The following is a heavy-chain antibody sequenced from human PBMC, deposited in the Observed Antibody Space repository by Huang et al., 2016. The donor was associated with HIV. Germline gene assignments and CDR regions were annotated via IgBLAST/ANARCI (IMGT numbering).Heavy chain of an antibody. CDR3: VKGDIVGTANFFDY. Sequence: EVQLVESGGNLIQTGGSLRLACSASGFRFDNSAMYWVRQAPGKGLEGVSSISWTSANIAYGDSVKGRFTISRDNARNSLYLQMNSLRPDDTALYYCVKGDIVGTANFFDYWGQGTQVSVSS. J-gene: IGHJ4*02. CDR1: GFRFDNSA. CDR2: ISWTSANI. V-gene: IGHV3-9*01. D-gene: IGHD1-26*01.